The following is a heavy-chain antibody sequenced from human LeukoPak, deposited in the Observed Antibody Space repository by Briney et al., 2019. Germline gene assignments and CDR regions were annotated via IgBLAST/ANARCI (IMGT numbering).Heavy chain of an antibody. V-gene: IGHV3-30*18. CDR2: ISYDGSNK. CDR1: GFTFSSYG. Sequence: PGGSLRLSCAASGFTFSSYGMHWVRQAPGKGLEWVAVISYDGSNKYYADSVKGRFTISRDNSKDTLYLQMNSLRAEDTAVYYCAKVKSSSGWYYYYYGMDVWGQGTTVTVSS. CDR3: AKVKSSSGWYYYYYGMDV. D-gene: IGHD6-19*01. J-gene: IGHJ6*02.